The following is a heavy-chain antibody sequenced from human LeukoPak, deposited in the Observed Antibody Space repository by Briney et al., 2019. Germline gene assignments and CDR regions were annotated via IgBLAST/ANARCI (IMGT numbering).Heavy chain of an antibody. Sequence: GGSLRLSCAASGFTFSSYAMSWVRQAPGKGLEWVSAISGSGGSTYYADSVKGRFTISRDNSKNTLYLQMNSLRAEDTAVYYCAKDPTYYYDSSGHGGDYWGQGTLVTVSS. CDR3: AKDPTYYYDSSGHGGDY. CDR2: ISGSGGST. D-gene: IGHD3-22*01. CDR1: GFTFSSYA. V-gene: IGHV3-23*01. J-gene: IGHJ4*02.